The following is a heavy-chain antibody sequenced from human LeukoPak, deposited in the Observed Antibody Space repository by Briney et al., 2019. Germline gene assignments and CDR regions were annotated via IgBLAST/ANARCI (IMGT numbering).Heavy chain of an antibody. CDR3: ARAREYSFLDYYMDV. V-gene: IGHV4-59*11. CDR1: GGSISSHY. Sequence: PSATLSLTCTVSGGSISSHYWSWIRQPPGKGLEWIGYIYYSGSTNYNPSLKSRVTISVDTSKNQFSLKLSSVTAADTAVYYCARAREYSFLDYYMDVWGKGTTVTVSS. J-gene: IGHJ6*03. D-gene: IGHD2/OR15-2a*01. CDR2: IYYSGST.